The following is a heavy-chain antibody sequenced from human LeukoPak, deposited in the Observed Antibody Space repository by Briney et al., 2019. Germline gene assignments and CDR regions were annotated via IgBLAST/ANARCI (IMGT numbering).Heavy chain of an antibody. CDR3: ARALVGAYYYYMDV. Sequence: GGSLRLSCAASGFTFSDYYMSWIRQAPGKGLEWVSYISSSGSTIYYADSVKGRFTISRDNTKNSLYLQMNSLRAEDTAVYYCARALVGAYYYYMDVWGKGTTVTVSS. CDR2: ISSSGSTI. CDR1: GFTFSDYY. V-gene: IGHV3-11*01. J-gene: IGHJ6*03. D-gene: IGHD1-26*01.